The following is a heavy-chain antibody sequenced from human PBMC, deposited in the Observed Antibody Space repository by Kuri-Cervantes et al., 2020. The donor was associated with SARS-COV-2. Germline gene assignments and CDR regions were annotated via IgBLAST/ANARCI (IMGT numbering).Heavy chain of an antibody. Sequence: GGSLRLSCAASGFTFSSYAMSWVRQAPGKGLEWVSAISGSGGSTYYADSVKGRFTISRDNSKNSLYLQMNSLRTEDTALYYCTAGGAGGFWGQGTLVTVSS. J-gene: IGHJ4*02. V-gene: IGHV3-23*01. CDR3: TAGGAGGF. D-gene: IGHD3-16*01. CDR1: GFTFSSYA. CDR2: ISGSGGST.